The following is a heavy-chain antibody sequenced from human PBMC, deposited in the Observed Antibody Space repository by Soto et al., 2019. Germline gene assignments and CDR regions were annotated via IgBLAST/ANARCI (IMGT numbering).Heavy chain of an antibody. J-gene: IGHJ6*02. CDR2: ISGSGGST. CDR3: AKAKILRYFDWLAYGMDV. Sequence: GGSLRLSCAASGFTFSSYAMSWVRQAPGKGLEWVSAISGSGGSTYYADSVKGRFTISRDNSKNTLYLQMNSLRAGDTAVYYCAKAKILRYFDWLAYGMDVWGQGTTVTVSS. V-gene: IGHV3-23*01. CDR1: GFTFSSYA. D-gene: IGHD3-9*01.